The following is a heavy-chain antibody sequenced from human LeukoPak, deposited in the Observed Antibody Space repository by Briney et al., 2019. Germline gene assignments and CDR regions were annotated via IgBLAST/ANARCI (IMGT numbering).Heavy chain of an antibody. CDR3: AREMQLPRIAAAPALNY. Sequence: ASVKVSCKASGYTFTGYYMHWVRQAPGQGLEWMGRINPNSGGTNYAQKFQGRVTMSRDTSISTAYMGLSRLRSDDTAVYYCAREMQLPRIAAAPALNYWGQGTLVTVSS. CDR2: INPNSGGT. V-gene: IGHV1-2*06. D-gene: IGHD6-13*01. J-gene: IGHJ4*02. CDR1: GYTFTGYY.